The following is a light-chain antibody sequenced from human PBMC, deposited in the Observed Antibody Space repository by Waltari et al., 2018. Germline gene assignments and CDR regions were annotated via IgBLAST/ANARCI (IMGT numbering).Light chain of an antibody. CDR3: SSYTTSGTGV. J-gene: IGLJ3*02. Sequence: QSALTQPASVTGSPGQSITISCTGTSSDIGSYDYVSWYQHHPDNVPKLIIYDVFHRQSGIFDRFSGSKSGNTASLTISRLQAEDEAVYYCSSYTTSGTGVFGGGTKVTVL. CDR2: DVF. CDR1: SSDIGSYDY. V-gene: IGLV2-14*03.